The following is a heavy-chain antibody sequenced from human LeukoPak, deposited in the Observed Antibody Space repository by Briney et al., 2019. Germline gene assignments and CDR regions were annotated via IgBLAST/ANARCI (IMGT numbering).Heavy chain of an antibody. V-gene: IGHV3-23*01. Sequence: GGSLRPSCAASGFTFSSYAMSWVRQAPGKGLEWVSDISDTGGSTNYADSVKGRFSISRDNSKNALYLQMNSLRVDDTAVYYCAKDTYSSSTYNDYWGQGTLVTVSS. CDR3: AKDTYSSSTYNDY. CDR1: GFTFSSYA. D-gene: IGHD6-6*01. CDR2: ISDTGGST. J-gene: IGHJ4*02.